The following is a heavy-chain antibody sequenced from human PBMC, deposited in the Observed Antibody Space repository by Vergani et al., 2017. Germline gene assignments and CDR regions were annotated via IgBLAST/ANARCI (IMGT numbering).Heavy chain of an antibody. V-gene: IGHV4-61*01. CDR2: IYYSGST. CDR1: GGSVSSGSYY. Sequence: QVQLQESGPGLVKPSETLSLTCTVSGGSVSSGSYYWSWIRQPPGKGLEWIGYIYYSGSTNYNPSLTSRVTISVDTSKNQFSLKLSSVTAADTAVYYCARIKKDGIVVELGAFDIWGQGTMVTVSS. CDR3: ARIKKDGIVVELGAFDI. J-gene: IGHJ3*02. D-gene: IGHD3-22*01.